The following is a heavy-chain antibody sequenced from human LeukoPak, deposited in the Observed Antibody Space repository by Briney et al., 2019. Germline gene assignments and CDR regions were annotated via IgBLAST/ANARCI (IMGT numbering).Heavy chain of an antibody. Sequence: SETLSLTCTVSGVSISSSYWSWIRQPPGKGLEWIGYIYYSGSPNYNPSLKSRVTISVDTSTNQFSLKLTSVTAADTAVYYCARVRTYYYDSSGYLDTYYFDYWGQGTLVAVSS. CDR3: ARVRTYYYDSSGYLDTYYFDY. J-gene: IGHJ4*02. V-gene: IGHV4-59*12. D-gene: IGHD3-22*01. CDR1: GVSISSSY. CDR2: IYYSGSP.